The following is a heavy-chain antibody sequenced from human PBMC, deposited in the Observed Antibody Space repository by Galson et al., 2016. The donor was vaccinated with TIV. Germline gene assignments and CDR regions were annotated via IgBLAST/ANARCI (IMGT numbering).Heavy chain of an antibody. CDR1: GFTFSSYG. J-gene: IGHJ6*03. D-gene: IGHD4-17*01. Sequence: SLRLSCATSGFTFSSYGIRWVRQAPGKGLEWVAFIRYDGSNKYYADSVKGRFTISRDNSKNTVYLQMNGLRAEDTALYCCAKDSTTTLYYMDVWGKGTTVTVSS. CDR2: IRYDGSNK. V-gene: IGHV3-30*02. CDR3: AKDSTTTLYYMDV.